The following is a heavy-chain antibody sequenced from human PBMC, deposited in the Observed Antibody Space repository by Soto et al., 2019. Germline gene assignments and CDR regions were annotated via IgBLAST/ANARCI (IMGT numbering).Heavy chain of an antibody. D-gene: IGHD6-13*01. V-gene: IGHV1-8*01. CDR1: GYTFTSYD. CDR3: ARVLRPYSSSWYNYYYYYMDV. J-gene: IGHJ6*03. Sequence: ASVKVSCKASGYTFTSYDINWVRQATGQGLEWMGWMNPNSGNTGYAQKFQGRVTMTRNTSISTAYMELSSLRSEDTAVYYCARVLRPYSSSWYNYYYYYMDVWGEGTTVTVSS. CDR2: MNPNSGNT.